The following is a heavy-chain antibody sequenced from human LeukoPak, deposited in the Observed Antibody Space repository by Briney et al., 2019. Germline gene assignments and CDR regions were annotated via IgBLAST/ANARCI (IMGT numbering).Heavy chain of an antibody. CDR1: GFTFSDHY. CDR2: IDRSGTTT. Sequence: GGSLRLSCAASGFTFSDHYISWIRQAPGKGLEWVSYIDRSGTTTYYADSVKGRFTISRDNAKNSLYLQMSSLRADDTAVYYCARGNYGLDVWGQGTTVTVSS. CDR3: ARGNYGLDV. V-gene: IGHV3-11*01. J-gene: IGHJ6*02.